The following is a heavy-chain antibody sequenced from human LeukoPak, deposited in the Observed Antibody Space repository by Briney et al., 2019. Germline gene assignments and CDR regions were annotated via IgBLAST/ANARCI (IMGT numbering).Heavy chain of an antibody. CDR3: AKDPPSGYCSGGTCNDSPFDS. Sequence: GGSLRLSCAASGFIFSNYNMNWVRQTPGKGLEWLSYISSSSGTIYYADSVKGRFTISRDNSKNMLFLQMNSLRVEDTAVYYCAKDPPSGYCSGGTCNDSPFDSWGQGTLVTVSS. V-gene: IGHV3-48*01. J-gene: IGHJ4*02. CDR1: GFIFSNYN. CDR2: ISSSSGTI. D-gene: IGHD2-15*01.